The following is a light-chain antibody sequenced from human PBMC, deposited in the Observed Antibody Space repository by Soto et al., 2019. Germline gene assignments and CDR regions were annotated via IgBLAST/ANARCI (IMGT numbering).Light chain of an antibody. CDR1: QSISTW. CDR2: DAS. V-gene: IGKV1-5*01. J-gene: IGKJ2*01. CDR3: QQYNSYSPT. Sequence: DIQMTQSPSTLSASVGDRVTITCRASQSISTWLAWYQQQPGKAPKLLIYDASSLASGVPSRFSGSGSGTEFTLTISSLQPDDFATYYCQQYNSYSPTFGQGTKLEIK.